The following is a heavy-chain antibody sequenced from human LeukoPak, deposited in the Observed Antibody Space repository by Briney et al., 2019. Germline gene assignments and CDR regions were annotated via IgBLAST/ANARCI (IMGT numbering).Heavy chain of an antibody. V-gene: IGHV1-2*02. D-gene: IGHD2-2*01. J-gene: IGHJ5*02. CDR3: ARDEGIVVVPDHRRFDP. Sequence: GASVKVSCKASGYTFTGYYMHWVRQAPGQGLEWMGWINPNSGGTNYAQKFQGRVTMTRDTSISAAYVDLSRLGCDDTAVYYCARDEGIVVVPDHRRFDPWGQGTLVTVSS. CDR2: INPNSGGT. CDR1: GYTFTGYY.